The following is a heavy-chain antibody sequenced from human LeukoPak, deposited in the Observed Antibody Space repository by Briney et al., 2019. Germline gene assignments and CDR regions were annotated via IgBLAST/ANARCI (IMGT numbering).Heavy chain of an antibody. V-gene: IGHV1-18*01. Sequence: ASVKVSCKASGYTFTSYGISWVRQAPGQGLEWMGWISAYNGNTNYAQKLQGRVTMTTDTSTSTAYMDLRSLRSDDTAVYYCARDGPGVAVAGNYYFDYWGQGTLVTVSS. J-gene: IGHJ4*02. D-gene: IGHD6-19*01. CDR2: ISAYNGNT. CDR1: GYTFTSYG. CDR3: ARDGPGVAVAGNYYFDY.